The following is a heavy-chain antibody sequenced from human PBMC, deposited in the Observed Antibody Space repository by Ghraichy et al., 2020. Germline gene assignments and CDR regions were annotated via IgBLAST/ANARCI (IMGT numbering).Heavy chain of an antibody. J-gene: IGHJ4*02. CDR1: GFRFSSYF. D-gene: IGHD5-12*01. CDR2: ISFDGSNK. Sequence: LSLTCAASGFRFSSYFMHWVRQAPGKGLEWVAVISFDGSNKYYADSVKGRFTISRDNSENTLYLQMNSLRAEDTAVYYCARDRGYSNYARGYFDYWGQGTLVIVSS. V-gene: IGHV3-30-3*01. CDR3: ARDRGYSNYARGYFDY.